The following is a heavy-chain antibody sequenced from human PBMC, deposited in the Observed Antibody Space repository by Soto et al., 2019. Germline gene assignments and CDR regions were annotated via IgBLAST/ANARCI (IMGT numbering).Heavy chain of an antibody. CDR1: GFTFSSYD. CDR3: ARVGSCGSTTCRKFDF. Sequence: GGSLRLSCAASGFTFSSYDMSWVRQAPGKGLEWVSTVTGSGSSTYYADSVKGRFTISRDNSKSALYLSLNNLRAEDTALYYCARVGSCGSTTCRKFDFWGQGTLVTVSS. D-gene: IGHD2-2*03. J-gene: IGHJ4*02. CDR2: VTGSGSST. V-gene: IGHV3-23*01.